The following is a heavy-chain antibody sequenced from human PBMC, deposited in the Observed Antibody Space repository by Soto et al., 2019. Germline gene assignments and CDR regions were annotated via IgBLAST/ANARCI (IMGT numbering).Heavy chain of an antibody. CDR2: INAGNGNT. CDR1: GYTFTSYA. V-gene: IGHV1-3*01. D-gene: IGHD5-18*01. J-gene: IGHJ6*02. CDR3: ARDTAMVLGVYGMDV. Sequence: ASVKVSCKASGYTFTSYAMHWVRQAPGQRLEWMGWINAGNGNTKYSQKFQGRVTITRDTSASTAYMELSSLRSEDTAVYYCARDTAMVLGVYGMDVWGQGTTVTVSS.